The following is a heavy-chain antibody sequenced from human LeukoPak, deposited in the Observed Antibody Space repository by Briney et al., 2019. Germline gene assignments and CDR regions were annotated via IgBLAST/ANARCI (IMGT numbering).Heavy chain of an antibody. CDR2: IKQDGSEK. D-gene: IGHD4-17*01. Sequence: PGGSLRLSCAASGFTFSSYWMSWVRQAPGKGLEWVANIKQDGSEKYYVDSVKGRFTISRDNAKNSLYLQMNSLRAEDTAVYYCARSTVTTFHDTFDIWGQGTMVTVSS. J-gene: IGHJ3*02. CDR1: GFTFSSYW. CDR3: ARSTVTTFHDTFDI. V-gene: IGHV3-7*01.